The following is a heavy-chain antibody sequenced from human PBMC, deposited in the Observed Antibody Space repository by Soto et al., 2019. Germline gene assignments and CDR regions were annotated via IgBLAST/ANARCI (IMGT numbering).Heavy chain of an antibody. CDR3: VKPESTNWYSGHFRQ. CDR2: INWNSGSI. CDR1: GFPFDDYS. V-gene: IGHV3-9*01. Sequence: LRLSCAASGFPFDDYSMHGVRQVPGKGLEWVSGINWNSGSIGYGDSVKGRFAISRDNAKNSLHLQMNSLSAEDTAFYYCVKPESTNWYSGHFRQCGQRTLVTVSS. D-gene: IGHD6-13*01. J-gene: IGHJ1*01.